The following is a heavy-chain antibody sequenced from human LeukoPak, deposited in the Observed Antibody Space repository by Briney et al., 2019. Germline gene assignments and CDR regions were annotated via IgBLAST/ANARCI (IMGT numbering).Heavy chain of an antibody. CDR2: ISSSSSYI. CDR3: ARDLRGWFYFDY. V-gene: IGHV3-21*01. J-gene: IGHJ4*02. CDR1: GFTFSSYS. Sequence: GGSLRLSCAASGFTFSSYSMNWVRQASGKGLEWVSSISSSSSYIYYADSVKGRFTISRDNAKNSLYLQMNSLRAEDTAVYYCARDLRGWFYFDYWGQGTLVTVSS. D-gene: IGHD6-19*01.